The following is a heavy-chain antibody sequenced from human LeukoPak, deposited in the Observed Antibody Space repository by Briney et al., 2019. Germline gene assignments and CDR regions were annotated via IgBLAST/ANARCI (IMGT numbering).Heavy chain of an antibody. CDR3: ARAGDIVVVVAATPGMDV. J-gene: IGHJ6*02. CDR1: GGSISSSDYY. Sequence: PSETLSLTCTVSGGSISSSDYYWGWIRQPPGKGLEWIGSIYKSGSTHYNPSLKSRVTISVDTSKNQFSLKLSSVTAADTAVYYCARAGDIVVVVAATPGMDVWGQGTTVTVSS. V-gene: IGHV4-39*01. CDR2: IYKSGST. D-gene: IGHD2-15*01.